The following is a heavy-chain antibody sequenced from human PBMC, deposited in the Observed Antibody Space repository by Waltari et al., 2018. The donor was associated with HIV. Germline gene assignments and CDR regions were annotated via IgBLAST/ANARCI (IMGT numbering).Heavy chain of an antibody. CDR1: GGSFSGYY. D-gene: IGHD6-13*01. CDR2: INHSGST. Sequence: QVQLQQWGAGLLKPSETLSLTCAVYGGSFSGYYWSWIRQPPGKGLEWIGEINHSGSTNYNPSLKSRVTISVDTSKNQFSLKLSSVTAADTAVYYCARAGNYYYGMDVWGQGTTVTVSS. CDR3: ARAGNYYYGMDV. V-gene: IGHV4-34*01. J-gene: IGHJ6*02.